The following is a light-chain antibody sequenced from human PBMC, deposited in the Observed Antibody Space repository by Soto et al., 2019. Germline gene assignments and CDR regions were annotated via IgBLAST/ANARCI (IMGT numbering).Light chain of an antibody. Sequence: AIQMTQSPSSLSASVGDRVTLTCRASQGIRNDLGWYQQRPGKAPKFLMYDASSLETGVPSRFSGSGSGTEFTLTIRSLQPDDSATYYCQQYDSSSPTFGQGTKLEIK. J-gene: IGKJ2*01. CDR2: DAS. V-gene: IGKV1-13*02. CDR3: QQYDSSSPT. CDR1: QGIRND.